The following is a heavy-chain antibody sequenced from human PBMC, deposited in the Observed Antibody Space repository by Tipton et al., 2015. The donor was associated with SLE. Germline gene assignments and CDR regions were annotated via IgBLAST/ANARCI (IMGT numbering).Heavy chain of an antibody. J-gene: IGHJ3*02. CDR3: ATGGYPDAFDM. CDR2: IYYSGST. D-gene: IGHD2-15*01. V-gene: IGHV4-59*11. Sequence: TLSLTCTFSGGSFRSLYWNWIRQPPGKGLEWIGYIYYSGSTKYNPSLKSRITISEDTSKNQFSLKLSSVTAADTAVYYCATGGYPDAFDMWGQGTMVTVSS. CDR1: GGSFRSLY.